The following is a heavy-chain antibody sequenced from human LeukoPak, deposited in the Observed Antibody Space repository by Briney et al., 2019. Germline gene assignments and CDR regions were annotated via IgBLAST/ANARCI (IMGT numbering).Heavy chain of an antibody. J-gene: IGHJ4*02. D-gene: IGHD4-17*01. V-gene: IGHV3-30*02. Sequence: GGSPRLSCAASGFTFSSYGMRWVRQAPGKGLEWVAFIRYDGSNKYYADSVKGRFTISRDNSKNTLYLQMNSLRAEDTAVYYCAKESDYGDFPGDWGQGTLVTVSS. CDR2: IRYDGSNK. CDR3: AKESDYGDFPGD. CDR1: GFTFSSYG.